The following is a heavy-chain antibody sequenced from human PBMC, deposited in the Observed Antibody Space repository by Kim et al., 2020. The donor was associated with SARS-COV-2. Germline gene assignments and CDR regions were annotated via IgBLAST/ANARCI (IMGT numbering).Heavy chain of an antibody. J-gene: IGHJ4*02. D-gene: IGHD4-17*01. V-gene: IGHV1-69*01. CDR3: ARDTTVTSVFDY. Sequence: NYAQKFQGRVTITADESTSTAYMELSSLRSEDTAVYYCARDTTVTSVFDYWGQGTLVTVSS.